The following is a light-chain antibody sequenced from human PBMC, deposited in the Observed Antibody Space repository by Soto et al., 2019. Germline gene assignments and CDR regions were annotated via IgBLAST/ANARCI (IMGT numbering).Light chain of an antibody. CDR1: QGINSY. CDR2: AAS. Sequence: DVQVTQSPSSLSASVGDRISITCRAGQGINSYVAWYQQKPGRSPTILIYAASTLESGVPSRFSGSGSDTDFTLTISGLQPEDAGIYYCQNYKSLSRRFGRAFGQGTKVEIK. J-gene: IGKJ1*01. V-gene: IGKV1-27*01. CDR3: QNYKSLSRRFGRA.